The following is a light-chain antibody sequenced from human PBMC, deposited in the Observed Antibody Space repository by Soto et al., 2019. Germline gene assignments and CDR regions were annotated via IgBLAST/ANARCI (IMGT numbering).Light chain of an antibody. V-gene: IGKV3-20*01. CDR1: QSINSRS. CDR3: QQNGSSPT. CDR2: DAS. Sequence: EIVFTQSPATLSLSQGERATISCRASQSINSRSLAWHQQTPGHTPRLINDDASSRGTGIPARFSGSGSAAEFTITISRLEHADSAVYYCQQNGSSPTFGGGTKVDIK. J-gene: IGKJ4*01.